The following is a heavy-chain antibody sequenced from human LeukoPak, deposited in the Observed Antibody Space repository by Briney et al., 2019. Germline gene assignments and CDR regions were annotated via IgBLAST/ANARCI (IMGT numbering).Heavy chain of an antibody. V-gene: IGHV3-30-3*01. J-gene: IGHJ4*02. CDR2: ISYDGSNK. CDR1: GFTFSSYA. CDR3: ARDWRPLYSSSWYLYY. Sequence: GGSLRLSCAASGFTFSSYAMHWVRQAPGKGLEWVAVISYDGSNKYYADSVKGRFTISRDNSKNTLYLQMNNLRAEDTAVYYCARDWRPLYSSSWYLYYWGQGTLVTVSS. D-gene: IGHD6-13*01.